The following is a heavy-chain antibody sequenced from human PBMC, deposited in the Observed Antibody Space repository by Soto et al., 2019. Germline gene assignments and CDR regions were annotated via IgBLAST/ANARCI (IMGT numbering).Heavy chain of an antibody. CDR1: GFTSSSFA. V-gene: IGHV3-30-3*01. CDR2: ISSDESKK. J-gene: IGHJ3*02. D-gene: IGHD6-19*01. CDR3: ARGASSCWSYAFYI. Sequence: GGSLRLSCAASGFTSSSFAMHWVRQAPGKGLEWVAVISSDESKKYYVDSVKGRFTISRDNSKNTLYLQMNSLRAEDTALYYWARGASSCWSYAFYIWGPGTMVTLS.